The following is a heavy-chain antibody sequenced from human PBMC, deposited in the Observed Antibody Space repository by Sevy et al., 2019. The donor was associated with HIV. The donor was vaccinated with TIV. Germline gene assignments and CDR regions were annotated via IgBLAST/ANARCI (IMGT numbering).Heavy chain of an antibody. Sequence: GGSLRLSCAASGFTFSSYGMHWVRQAPGKGLEWVAVIWYDGSNKYDADSVRGGFTISRDNSKNTLYLQMNSLRAEDTAVYYCARDKDTAMVTTYGMDVWGQGTTVTVSS. V-gene: IGHV3-33*01. CDR1: GFTFSSYG. D-gene: IGHD5-18*01. CDR3: ARDKDTAMVTTYGMDV. J-gene: IGHJ6*02. CDR2: IWYDGSNK.